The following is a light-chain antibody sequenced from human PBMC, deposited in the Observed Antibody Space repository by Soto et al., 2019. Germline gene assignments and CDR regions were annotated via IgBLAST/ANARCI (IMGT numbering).Light chain of an antibody. V-gene: IGKV3-15*01. J-gene: IGKJ1*01. CDR1: QSVGSL. Sequence: EMVLTKSPATLSLSPGERATLSCRASQSVGSLLAWYQQKPGQAPRLLIYDASTRATGIPARFSGSGSGTEFTLTISSLQSEDFAVYYCQQYNNWPPWTFGQGTKVDIK. CDR2: DAS. CDR3: QQYNNWPPWT.